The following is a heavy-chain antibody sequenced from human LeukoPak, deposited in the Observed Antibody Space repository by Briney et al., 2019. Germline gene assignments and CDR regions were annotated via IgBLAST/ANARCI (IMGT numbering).Heavy chain of an antibody. CDR3: AKERGGGLGGQLVPSWFDP. CDR1: GFTFSSYG. D-gene: IGHD6-6*01. Sequence: PGGSLRLSCAASGFTFSSYGMHWVRQAPGKGLEWLAFIRYEGSNKNYADSVKGRFTSSRDNSKNTLYPQMTSLSGADTAVYYRAKERGGGLGGQLVPSWFDPWGQGTLVTVSS. CDR2: IRYEGSNK. J-gene: IGHJ5*02. V-gene: IGHV3-30*02.